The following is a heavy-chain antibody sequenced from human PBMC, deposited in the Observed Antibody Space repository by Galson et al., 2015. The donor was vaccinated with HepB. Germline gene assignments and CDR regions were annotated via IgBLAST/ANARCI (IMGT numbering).Heavy chain of an antibody. CDR3: VRDNMGRIAAAVPNWFDP. D-gene: IGHD6-13*01. CDR1: GGTFSSYG. J-gene: IGHJ5*02. Sequence: SVKVSCKASGGTFSSYGISWVRQAPGQGLEWMGGIIPTFGIANYAQRFQGRVTITADESTSTAYMELSSLRSEDTAVYYCVRDNMGRIAAAVPNWFDPWGPGTLVTVSS. V-gene: IGHV1-69*13. CDR2: IIPTFGIA.